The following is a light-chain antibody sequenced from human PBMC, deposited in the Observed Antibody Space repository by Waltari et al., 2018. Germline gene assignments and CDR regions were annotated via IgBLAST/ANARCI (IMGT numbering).Light chain of an antibody. CDR3: QQGNSFPPT. Sequence: DIQMTQFPSAVSASVGDRVTMTCRASQGISNWLAWDQQKPGKAPKLLIYGASILQTGVPSRFSAGGSGTDFTLTISNLQPDDFATYFCQQGNSFPPTFGQGTKVEVK. CDR1: QGISNW. CDR2: GAS. J-gene: IGKJ1*01. V-gene: IGKV1-12*01.